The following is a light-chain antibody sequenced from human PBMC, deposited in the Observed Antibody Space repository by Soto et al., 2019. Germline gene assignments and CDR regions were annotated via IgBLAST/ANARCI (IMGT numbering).Light chain of an antibody. J-gene: IGKJ1*01. Sequence: DIQMTQSPSSLSASVGDRVTITCWASQIISTYLNWYQQKPGKAPSLLIYAAVTLQSGVPSRFIGSESGTDFTLTISSLQPEDFATYYCQQSYSTPRTFGQGTRVEIK. CDR1: QIISTY. CDR2: AAV. CDR3: QQSYSTPRT. V-gene: IGKV1-39*01.